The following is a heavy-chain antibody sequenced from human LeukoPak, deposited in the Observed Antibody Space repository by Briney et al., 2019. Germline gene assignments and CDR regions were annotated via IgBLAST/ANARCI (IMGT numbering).Heavy chain of an antibody. CDR3: ARGKDGYNPYFDY. D-gene: IGHD5-24*01. J-gene: IGHJ4*02. Sequence: ASVKVSCKASGGTFSSYAISWVRQAPGQGLEWMGGIIPIFGTANYAQKFQGRVTITADESTSTAYMELSSLRSEDTAVYYCARGKDGYNPYFDYWGQGTLVTVSS. V-gene: IGHV1-69*13. CDR2: IIPIFGTA. CDR1: GGTFSSYA.